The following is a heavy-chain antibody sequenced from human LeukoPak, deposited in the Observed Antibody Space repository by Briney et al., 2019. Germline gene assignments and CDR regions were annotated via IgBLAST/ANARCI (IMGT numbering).Heavy chain of an antibody. V-gene: IGHV3-66*01. CDR1: GFTVSSNY. D-gene: IGHD1-26*01. CDR2: IYSGGST. CDR3: ARDKVVGATHFDY. J-gene: IGHJ4*02. Sequence: GGSLRLSCAASGFTVSSNYMSWVRQAPGKGLEWVSVIYSGGSTYYADSLKGRFTISRDSSKKTLYLQMNSVRAEDTAVYYCARDKVVGATHFDYWGQGTLVTVSS.